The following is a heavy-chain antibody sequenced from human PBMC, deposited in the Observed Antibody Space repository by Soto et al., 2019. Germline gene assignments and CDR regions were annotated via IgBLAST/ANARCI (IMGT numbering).Heavy chain of an antibody. D-gene: IGHD2-2*01. CDR2: IIPIFGTA. CDR1: GGTFSSYA. V-gene: IGHV1-69*06. CDR3: ARYVPAAGFHYYYYGMDV. Sequence: ASVKVSGKASGGTFSSYAISWVRQAPGQGLEWMGGIIPIFGTANYAQKFQGRVTITADKSTSIAHMELSSLRSEDTAVYYCARYVPAAGFHYYYYGMDVWGQGTTVTVSS. J-gene: IGHJ6*02.